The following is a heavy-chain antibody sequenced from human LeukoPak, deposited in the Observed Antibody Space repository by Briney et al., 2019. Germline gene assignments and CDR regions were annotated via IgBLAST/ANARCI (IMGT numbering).Heavy chain of an antibody. D-gene: IGHD2/OR15-2a*01. Sequence: SETLSLTCTVSGGSISSSLCYWGWLRQPPGQGLEWIGSIFYSGITYYNPSLQSRVTISVDTSKSQFSLHLSSVTAADTALYYCARIIVVTSTDYFDSWGQGALVTVSS. V-gene: IGHV4-39*01. CDR1: GGSISSSLCY. CDR3: ARIIVVTSTDYFDS. CDR2: IFYSGIT. J-gene: IGHJ4*02.